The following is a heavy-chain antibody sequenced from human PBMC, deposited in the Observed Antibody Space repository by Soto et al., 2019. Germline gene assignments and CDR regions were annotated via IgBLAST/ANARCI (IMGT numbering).Heavy chain of an antibody. D-gene: IGHD2-2*01. CDR2: IMPISGTA. CDR1: GGTFSSYA. V-gene: IGHV1-69*01. Sequence: QVQLVQSGAEVKKPGSSVKVSCKASGGTFSSYAISWVRQAPGQGLEWMGGIMPISGTANYAQKFQGRVTITADESTSTAYMKLSSLGYEDTAVYYCARSQGSSTSLEIYYYYYYGMDVWGQGTTVTVSS. J-gene: IGHJ6*02. CDR3: ARSQGSSTSLEIYYYYYYGMDV.